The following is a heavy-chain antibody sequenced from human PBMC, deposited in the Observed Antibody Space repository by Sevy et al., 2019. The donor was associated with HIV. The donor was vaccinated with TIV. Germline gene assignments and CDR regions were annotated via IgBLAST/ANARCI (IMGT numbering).Heavy chain of an antibody. Sequence: GGSLRLSCAASVFTFSSYAMHWVRQAPGKGLEWVAVISYDGSNKYYADSVKGRFTISRDNSKNTLYLQMNSLRAEDTAVYYCASYDSSGHNFDYWGQGTLVTVSS. CDR2: ISYDGSNK. D-gene: IGHD3-22*01. V-gene: IGHV3-30-3*01. CDR3: ASYDSSGHNFDY. CDR1: VFTFSSYA. J-gene: IGHJ4*02.